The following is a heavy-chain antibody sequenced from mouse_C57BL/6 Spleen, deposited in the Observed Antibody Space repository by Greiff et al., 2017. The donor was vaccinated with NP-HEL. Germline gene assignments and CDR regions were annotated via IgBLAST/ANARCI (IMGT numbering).Heavy chain of an antibody. D-gene: IGHD1-1*01. CDR3: TIHYYGSSPWFAY. Sequence: EVQLQQSGAELVRPGASVKLSCTASGFNIKDDYMHWVKQRPEQGLEWIGWIDPENGDTEYASKFQGKATITADPSSNTAYLQLSSLTSEDTAVYYCTIHYYGSSPWFAYWGQGTLVTVSA. V-gene: IGHV14-4*01. CDR2: IDPENGDT. J-gene: IGHJ3*01. CDR1: GFNIKDDY.